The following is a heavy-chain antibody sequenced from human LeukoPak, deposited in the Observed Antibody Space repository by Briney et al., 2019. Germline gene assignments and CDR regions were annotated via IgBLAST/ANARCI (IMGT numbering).Heavy chain of an antibody. J-gene: IGHJ6*03. Sequence: SETLSLTCTVSGGSISSSSYYWGWIRQPPGKGLEWLGSIYYSGSTYYNPSLKSRVTISVDTSKNQFSLKLSSVTAADTAVYYCARGISSSWYYYYYMDVWGKGTTVTVSS. D-gene: IGHD6-13*01. CDR1: GGSISSSSYY. V-gene: IGHV4-39*07. CDR3: ARGISSSWYYYYYMDV. CDR2: IYYSGST.